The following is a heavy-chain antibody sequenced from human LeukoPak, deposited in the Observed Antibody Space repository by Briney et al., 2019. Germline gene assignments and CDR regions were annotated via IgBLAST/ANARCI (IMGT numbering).Heavy chain of an antibody. V-gene: IGHV4-59*01. CDR3: ARGVRQSFDY. CDR2: IYYSGST. CDR1: GASISSYY. Sequence: SETLSLTCTVSGASISSYYWSWIRQPPGKGLEWIGYIYYSGSTNYNPSLKSRVTISVDTSKNQFSLKLSSVTAADTAVYYCARGVRQSFDYWGQGTLVTVSS. J-gene: IGHJ4*02. D-gene: IGHD3-10*01.